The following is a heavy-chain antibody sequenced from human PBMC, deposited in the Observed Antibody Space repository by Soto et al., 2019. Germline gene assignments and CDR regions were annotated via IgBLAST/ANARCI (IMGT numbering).Heavy chain of an antibody. CDR1: GFNFITYS. J-gene: IGHJ4*02. CDR3: VRDGLDYYDTERLYFDN. Sequence: EVQLVESGGGPVRPGGSLKLSCAASGFNFITYSLSWVRQAPGKGLEWVAFISSSAVYIDYADSVKGRFTISRDNANNSLYLQMNSRRAEDTATYYCVRDGLDYYDTERLYFDNWGQGTLVTVSS. V-gene: IGHV3-21*01. CDR2: ISSSAVYI. D-gene: IGHD3-22*01.